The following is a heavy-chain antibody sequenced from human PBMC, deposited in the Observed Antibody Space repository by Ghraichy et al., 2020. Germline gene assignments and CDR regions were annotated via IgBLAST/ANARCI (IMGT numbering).Heavy chain of an antibody. J-gene: IGHJ5*02. CDR3: ARELSNIVGALYA. V-gene: IGHV3-74*01. CDR2: INSDGSST. CDR1: GFTFSSYW. D-gene: IGHD1-26*01. Sequence: GGSLRLSCAASGFTFSSYWMHWVRQAPGKGLVWVLRINSDGSSTSYADSVKGRFTISRDNAKNTLYLQMNSLRAEDTAVYYCARELSNIVGALYAWGQGTLVTVSS.